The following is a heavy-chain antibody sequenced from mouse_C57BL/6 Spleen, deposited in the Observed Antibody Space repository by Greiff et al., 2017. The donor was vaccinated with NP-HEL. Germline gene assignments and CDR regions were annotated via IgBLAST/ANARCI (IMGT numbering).Heavy chain of an antibody. CDR1: GFTFSSYA. J-gene: IGHJ3*01. V-gene: IGHV5-9-1*02. CDR2: ISSGGDYI. Sequence: EVKLEESGEGLVKPGGSLKLSCAASGFTFSSYAMSWVRQTPEKRLEWVAYISSGGDYIYYADTVKGRFTISRDNARNTLYLQLSSLKSEDTAMYYCTRVYDYDGFAYWGQGTLVTVSA. CDR3: TRVYDYDGFAY. D-gene: IGHD2-4*01.